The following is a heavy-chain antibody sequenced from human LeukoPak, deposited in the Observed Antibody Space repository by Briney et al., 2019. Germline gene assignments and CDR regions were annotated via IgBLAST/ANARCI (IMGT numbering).Heavy chain of an antibody. Sequence: GGSLRLSCAASGFTFSSYSMNWVRQAPGKGLEWVSSISSSSSYIYYADSVKGRFTISRDNAKNSLYLQMNSLRAEDTAVYYCTRQDSSGYTCFDYWGQGTLVTVSS. CDR2: ISSSSSYI. J-gene: IGHJ4*02. V-gene: IGHV3-21*01. CDR3: TRQDSSGYTCFDY. CDR1: GFTFSSYS. D-gene: IGHD3-22*01.